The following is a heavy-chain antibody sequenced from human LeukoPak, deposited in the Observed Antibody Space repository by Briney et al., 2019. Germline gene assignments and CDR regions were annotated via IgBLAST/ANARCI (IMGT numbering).Heavy chain of an antibody. CDR2: VSSSSSTI. J-gene: IGHJ6*03. CDR3: ARCREPQWLVTYYYYYMDV. Sequence: PGGSLRLSCAASGFTFSSYWMSWVRQAPGKGLEWVSYVSSSSSTIYYADSVKGRFTISRDNAKNSLYLQMNSLRAEDTAVYYCARCREPQWLVTYYYYYMDVWGKGTTVTVSS. CDR1: GFTFSSYW. D-gene: IGHD6-19*01. V-gene: IGHV3-48*01.